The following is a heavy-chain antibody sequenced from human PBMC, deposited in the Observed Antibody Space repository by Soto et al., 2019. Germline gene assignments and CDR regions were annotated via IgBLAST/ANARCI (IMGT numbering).Heavy chain of an antibody. CDR3: ASGQQLVRNY. Sequence: SETLSLTCAVYGGSFSGYYWSWIRQPPGKGLEWIGEINHSGSTNYNPSLKSRVTISVDTSKNQFSLKLSSVTAADTAVYYCASGQQLVRNYWGQGTLVTVSS. D-gene: IGHD6-13*01. CDR2: INHSGST. J-gene: IGHJ4*02. CDR1: GGSFSGYY. V-gene: IGHV4-34*01.